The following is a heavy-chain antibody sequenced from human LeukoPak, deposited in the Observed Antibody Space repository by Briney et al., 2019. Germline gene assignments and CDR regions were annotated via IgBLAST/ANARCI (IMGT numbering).Heavy chain of an antibody. J-gene: IGHJ1*01. D-gene: IGHD6-19*01. CDR3: AAGGQWLVPDYFQH. V-gene: IGHV3-23*01. CDR2: ISGSGGST. Sequence: GGSLRLSCAASGFTFSSYAMSWVRQAPGKGLEWVSVISGSGGSTYYADSVKGRLTISRANSKNTLYLQMNSLRAEDTAVYYCAAGGQWLVPDYFQHWGQGTLVTVSS. CDR1: GFTFSSYA.